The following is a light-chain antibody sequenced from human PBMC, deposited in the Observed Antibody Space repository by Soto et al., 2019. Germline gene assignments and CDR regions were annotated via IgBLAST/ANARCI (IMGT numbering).Light chain of an antibody. Sequence: IQMTQSPSSLSASVGDRVTITCQASQDISNYLNWYQQKPGKAPKLLISDASRLETGVPSRFSGRGSGADFTFTISSLQPEDIATYYCQQYHSLSTVXRGTRVESK. V-gene: IGKV1-33*01. J-gene: IGKJ5*01. CDR1: QDISNY. CDR3: QQYHSLST. CDR2: DAS.